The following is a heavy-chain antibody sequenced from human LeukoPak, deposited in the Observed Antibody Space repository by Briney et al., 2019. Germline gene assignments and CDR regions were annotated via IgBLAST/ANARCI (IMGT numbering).Heavy chain of an antibody. D-gene: IGHD5-12*01. Sequence: ASVKVSCKASGYTFTGYYMHWVRQAPGQGLEWMGWINPNSGGTNYAQKLQGRVTMTTDTSTSTAYMELRSLRSDDTAVYYCARGLAPYNWFDPWGQGTLVTVSS. CDR1: GYTFTGYY. V-gene: IGHV1-2*02. CDR2: INPNSGGT. J-gene: IGHJ5*02. CDR3: ARGLAPYNWFDP.